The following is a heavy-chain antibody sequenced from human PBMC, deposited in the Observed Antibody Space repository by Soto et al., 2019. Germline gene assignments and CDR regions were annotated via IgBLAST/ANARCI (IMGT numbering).Heavy chain of an antibody. CDR1: GDSVSSNSAA. V-gene: IGHV6-1*01. CDR3: AREVYEQWLVGWFDP. CDR2: TYYRSKWYN. J-gene: IGHJ5*02. D-gene: IGHD6-19*01. Sequence: SQSLSLTCAISGDSVSSNSAAWNWIRQSPSRGLEWLGRTYYRSKWYNDYAVSVKSRITINPDTSKNQFSLQLNSVTPEDTAVYYCAREVYEQWLVGWFDPWGQGTLVTVSS.